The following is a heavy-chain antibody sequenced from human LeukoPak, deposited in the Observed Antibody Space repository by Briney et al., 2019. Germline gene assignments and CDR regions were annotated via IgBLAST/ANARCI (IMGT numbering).Heavy chain of an antibody. CDR2: INPNSGGT. J-gene: IGHJ1*01. V-gene: IGHV1-2*02. CDR1: GYTFTGYY. CDR3: ARTNLYSSSSGWFQH. D-gene: IGHD6-13*01. Sequence: ASVKVSCKASGYTFTGYYMHWVRQAPGQGLEWMGWINPNSGGTNYAQKFQGRVTMTRDTSISTAYMELSRLRSDDTAVYYCARTNLYSSSSGWFQHWGQGTLVTVSS.